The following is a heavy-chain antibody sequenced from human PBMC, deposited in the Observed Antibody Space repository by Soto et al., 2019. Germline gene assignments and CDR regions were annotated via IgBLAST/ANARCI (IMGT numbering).Heavy chain of an antibody. D-gene: IGHD6-6*01. Sequence: SETLSLTCAVYGGSFSGYYWSWIRQPPGKGLEWIGEINHSGSTNYNPSLKSRVTISVDTSKNKFSLKLSSVTAADTAVYYCARARMSIAARPGFDYWGQGTLVTVSS. J-gene: IGHJ4*02. V-gene: IGHV4-34*01. CDR2: INHSGST. CDR1: GGSFSGYY. CDR3: ARARMSIAARPGFDY.